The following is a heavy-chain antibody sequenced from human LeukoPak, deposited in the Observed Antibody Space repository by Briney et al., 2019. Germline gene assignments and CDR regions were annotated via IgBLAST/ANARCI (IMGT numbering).Heavy chain of an antibody. CDR3: ANDFWSGYYDY. Sequence: SETLSLTCAVYGGSFSGYYWSWIRQPPGKGLEWIGSIYYSGSTYYNPSLKSRVTISVDTSKNQFSLKLSSVTAADTAVYYCANDFWSGYYDYWGQGTLVTVSS. J-gene: IGHJ4*02. D-gene: IGHD3-3*01. CDR1: GGSFSGYY. CDR2: IYYSGST. V-gene: IGHV4-34*01.